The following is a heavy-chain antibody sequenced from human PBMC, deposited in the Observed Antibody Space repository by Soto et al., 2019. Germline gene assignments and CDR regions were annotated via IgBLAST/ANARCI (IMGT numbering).Heavy chain of an antibody. J-gene: IGHJ4*02. Sequence: SETLSLTCAVYGGSFSGYYWSWIRQSPGKGLEWIGEINHRGSTKYNPSLKSRVTISVDPSKNQFSLKVPSVTAADTAVYYCARVDDYWGRGILVTVSS. V-gene: IGHV4-34*01. CDR3: ARVDDY. CDR1: GGSFSGYY. CDR2: INHRGST.